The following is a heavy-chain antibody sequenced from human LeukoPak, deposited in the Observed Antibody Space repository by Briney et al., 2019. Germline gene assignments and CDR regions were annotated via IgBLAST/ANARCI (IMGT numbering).Heavy chain of an antibody. CDR3: AGQGDDSSGYYYVGYWYFDL. CDR2: IYYSGST. J-gene: IGHJ2*01. Sequence: SETLSLTCTVSGVSISSYYWSWIRQPPGKGLEWIGYIYYSGSTNYNPSLNSRVTISVDTSKNQFSLKLSSVTAADTAVYYCAGQGDDSSGYYYVGYWYFDLWGRGTLVTVSS. CDR1: GVSISSYY. D-gene: IGHD3-22*01. V-gene: IGHV4-59*08.